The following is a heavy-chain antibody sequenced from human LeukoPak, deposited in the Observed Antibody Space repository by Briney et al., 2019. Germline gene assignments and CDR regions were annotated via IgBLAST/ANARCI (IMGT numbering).Heavy chain of an antibody. Sequence: ASVKVSCKASGGTFSSYAISWVRQAPGQGLEWMGGIIPIFGTANYAQKFQGRVTITADESTSTAYMELSSLRSEDTAVYYCARGSSRGYAFDIWGQWTMVTVSS. J-gene: IGHJ3*02. V-gene: IGHV1-69*13. CDR2: IIPIFGTA. CDR1: GGTFSSYA. D-gene: IGHD6-13*01. CDR3: ARGSSRGYAFDI.